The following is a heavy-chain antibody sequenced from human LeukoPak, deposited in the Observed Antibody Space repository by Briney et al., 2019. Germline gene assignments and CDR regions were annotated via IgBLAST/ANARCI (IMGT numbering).Heavy chain of an antibody. CDR2: ISSSGSTI. Sequence: GGSLRLSCAASGFTFSSYEMNWVRQAPGKGLEWVSYISSSGSTIYYADSVKGRFTISRDNAKNSLYLQMNSLRAEDTAVYYCARVMVGATSYYLDYWGQGTLVTVSS. CDR3: ARVMVGATSYYLDY. V-gene: IGHV3-48*03. D-gene: IGHD1-26*01. J-gene: IGHJ4*02. CDR1: GFTFSSYE.